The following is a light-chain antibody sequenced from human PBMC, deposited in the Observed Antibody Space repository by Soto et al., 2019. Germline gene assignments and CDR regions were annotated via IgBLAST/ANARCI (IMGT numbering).Light chain of an antibody. J-gene: IGKJ5*01. V-gene: IGKV2D-29*02. CDR1: QSLLHSDGKTY. CDR2: EVN. CDR3: MQSMQLPIT. Sequence: DVVMTQSPLSLPVPLGQPASISCRSSQSLLHSDGKTYLYWYLQKPGQSPQLLIYEVNIRFSGVPDRFSGGGSGTDFTLKISRVQAEDVGLYYCMQSMQLPITFSQGTRLEIK.